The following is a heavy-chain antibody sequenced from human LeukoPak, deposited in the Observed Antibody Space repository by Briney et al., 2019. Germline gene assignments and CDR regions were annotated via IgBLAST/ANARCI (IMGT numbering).Heavy chain of an antibody. V-gene: IGHV1-46*01. J-gene: IGHJ4*02. CDR3: AVSYDILTVNRD. CDR1: GYTFTSYY. CDR2: INPSGGST. D-gene: IGHD3-9*01. Sequence: ASVKVSCKASGYTFTSYYMHWVRQAPGQGLEWMGIINPSGGSTSYAQKFQGRVTMTRDMSTSTVYMELSSLRSEDTAVYYRAVSYDILTVNRDWGQGTLVTVSS.